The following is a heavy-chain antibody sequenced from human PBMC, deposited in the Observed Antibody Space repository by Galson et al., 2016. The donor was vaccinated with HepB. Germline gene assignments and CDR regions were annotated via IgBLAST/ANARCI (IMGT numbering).Heavy chain of an antibody. CDR3: ARLHYYDNNGYYGLYYFDY. V-gene: IGHV5-51*01. CDR1: GDSFTSYW. J-gene: IGHJ4*02. D-gene: IGHD3-22*01. Sequence: QSGAEVKKPGESLKISCKGSGDSFTSYWVGWVRQVPGKGLEWMGIINPGDSDTRYSPSFQGQVTISADKSISTAYLQWSSLKASDTAMYYCARLHYYDNNGYYGLYYFDYWGQGTLVTVSS. CDR2: INPGDSDT.